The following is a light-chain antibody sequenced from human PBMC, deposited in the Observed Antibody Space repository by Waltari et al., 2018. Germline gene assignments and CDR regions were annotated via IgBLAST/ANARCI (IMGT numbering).Light chain of an antibody. CDR2: WAS. CDR1: QSVLYSSNNKNY. V-gene: IGKV4-1*01. Sequence: DIVMTQSPDSLAVSLGERATINCKSSQSVLYSSNNKNYLAWYQKKQGQPPKLLIYWASTLESGFPDRFSGSGSGTDFTLTISSLQAEDVAVYYCQQYYSTPFTFGPGTKVDIK. J-gene: IGKJ3*01. CDR3: QQYYSTPFT.